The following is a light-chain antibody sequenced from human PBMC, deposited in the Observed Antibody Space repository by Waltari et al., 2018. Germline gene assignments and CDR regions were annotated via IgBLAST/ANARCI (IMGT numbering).Light chain of an antibody. V-gene: IGKV1-39*01. CDR1: QSISSY. J-gene: IGKJ1*01. Sequence: DIQMTQSPSSLSASVGDRVTINCRASQSISSYLNWYQQKPGKAPKLMIYAACSLQSGVPSSFSGSGSGTYFTLTISSLQPEDFATYYCQQSYSTWTFGQGTKVEIK. CDR2: AAC. CDR3: QQSYSTWT.